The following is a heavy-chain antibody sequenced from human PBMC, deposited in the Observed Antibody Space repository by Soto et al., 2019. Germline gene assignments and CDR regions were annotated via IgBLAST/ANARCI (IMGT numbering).Heavy chain of an antibody. V-gene: IGHV1-2*04. CDR1: GYTFTGYY. D-gene: IGHD3-10*01. Sequence: ASVKVSCKASGYTFTGYYMHWVRQAPGQGLEWMGWINPNSGGTNYAQKFQGWVTMTRDTSISTAYMELSRLRSDDTAVYYCAVFNYYGSGSYYPWGQGTLVTVSS. J-gene: IGHJ5*02. CDR3: AVFNYYGSGSYYP. CDR2: INPNSGGT.